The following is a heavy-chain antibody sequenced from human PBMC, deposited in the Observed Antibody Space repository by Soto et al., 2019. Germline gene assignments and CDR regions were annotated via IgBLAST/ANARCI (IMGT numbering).Heavy chain of an antibody. Sequence: GGSLRLSCEASGYSFRSYGMHWVRQLPGKGLEWLAAISYGDIKKFYEGSVKGRFTISRDNSKNTLYLQMNSLRAEDTAVYYCAKETHSSGYGSYFDYWGQGTLVTVSS. CDR1: GYSFRSYG. D-gene: IGHD3-22*01. CDR3: AKETHSSGYGSYFDY. V-gene: IGHV3-30*18. CDR2: ISYGDIKK. J-gene: IGHJ4*02.